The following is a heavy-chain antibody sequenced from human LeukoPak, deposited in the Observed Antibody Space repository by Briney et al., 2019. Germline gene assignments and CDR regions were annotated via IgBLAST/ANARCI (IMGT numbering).Heavy chain of an antibody. Sequence: GASVKVSCTASGYTFTSYYMHWVRQAPGQGLEWMGLINPSGGNTGYAQKFKGRVTMTRNTSISTAYMELNSLRSEDTAVYYCAIVSGSYDNGVVPWGEGALV. CDR3: AIVSGSYDNGVVP. CDR1: GYTFTSYY. V-gene: IGHV1-46*01. CDR2: INPSGGNT. J-gene: IGHJ5*02. D-gene: IGHD1-26*01.